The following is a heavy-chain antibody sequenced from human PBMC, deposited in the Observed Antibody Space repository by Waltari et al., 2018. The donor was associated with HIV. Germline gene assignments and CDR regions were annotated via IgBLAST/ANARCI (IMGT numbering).Heavy chain of an antibody. CDR2: IYYSENI. CDR1: SSSIRSGGFY. CDR3: ARVCSSGSYPDAFDI. Sequence: QVQLQESGPGLIKPSQTLSLTCTVSSSSIRSGGFYLSWIRQHPGKGLEWIGYIYYSENIYYNPSLKSPITISLDTSKNQFSLKLSSVTAADTAVYYCARVCSSGSYPDAFDIWGPGTMVTVSP. J-gene: IGHJ3*02. D-gene: IGHD1-26*01. V-gene: IGHV4-31*01.